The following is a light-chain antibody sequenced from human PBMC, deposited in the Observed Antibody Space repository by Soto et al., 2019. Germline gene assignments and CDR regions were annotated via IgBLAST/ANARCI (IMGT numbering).Light chain of an antibody. Sequence: DIQMTQSPSTLSASVGDRVTITCRASQSINNWLAWYQQKPGKAPKLFIFKASTLESGVPSRFSRSGSWTEFTRSISSLQPDDFATYFCQQYESFPRTFGQGTKVEIK. CDR2: KAS. V-gene: IGKV1-5*03. CDR3: QQYESFPRT. CDR1: QSINNW. J-gene: IGKJ1*01.